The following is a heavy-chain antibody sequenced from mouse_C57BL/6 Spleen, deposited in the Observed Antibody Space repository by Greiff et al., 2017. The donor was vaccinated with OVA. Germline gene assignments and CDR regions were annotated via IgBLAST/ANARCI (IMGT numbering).Heavy chain of an antibody. Sequence: EVQLQQSGPGLVKPSQSLSLTCSVTGYSITSGYYWNWIRQFPGNKLEWMGYISYDGSNNYNPSLKNRISITRDTSKNQFFLKLNSVTTEDTATYYCARGNYYGHYFDYWGQGTTLTVSS. CDR1: GYSITSGYY. CDR3: ARGNYYGHYFDY. D-gene: IGHD1-1*01. V-gene: IGHV3-6*01. CDR2: ISYDGSN. J-gene: IGHJ2*01.